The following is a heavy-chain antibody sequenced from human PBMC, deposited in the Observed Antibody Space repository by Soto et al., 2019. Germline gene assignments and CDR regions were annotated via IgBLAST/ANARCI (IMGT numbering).Heavy chain of an antibody. CDR1: GYTFTSYG. J-gene: IGHJ4*02. CDR3: ARALYYYDTSGYYPIHY. D-gene: IGHD3-22*01. Sequence: ASVKVSCKASGYTFTSYGISWVRQAPGQGLEWMGWISAYNGNTNYAQKLQGRVTMTTDTSTSTAYMELRSLRSDDTAVYYCARALYYYDTSGYYPIHYWGQGTLVTVSS. CDR2: ISAYNGNT. V-gene: IGHV1-18*04.